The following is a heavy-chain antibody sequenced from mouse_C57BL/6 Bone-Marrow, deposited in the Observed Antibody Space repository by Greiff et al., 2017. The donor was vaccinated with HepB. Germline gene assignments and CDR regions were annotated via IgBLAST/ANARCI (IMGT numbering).Heavy chain of an antibody. CDR3: ASRAAQAEFDFGC. CDR2: IDPSDSYT. Sequence: QVQLKQPGAELVMPGASVKLSCKASGYTFTSYWMHWVKQRPGKGLEWIGEIDPSDSYTNYNNKFKGKSTLTVDKSSSTAYMHLSSLTSEDSAVYYCASRAAQAEFDFGCWGQGTTLTVSS. J-gene: IGHJ2*01. V-gene: IGHV1-69*01. D-gene: IGHD3-2*02. CDR1: GYTFTSYW.